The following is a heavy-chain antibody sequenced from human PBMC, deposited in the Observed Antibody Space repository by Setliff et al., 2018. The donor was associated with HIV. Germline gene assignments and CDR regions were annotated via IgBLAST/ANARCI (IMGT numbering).Heavy chain of an antibody. CDR1: GRSFSGYY. CDR3: ARLGPDGYNSRHDAFDI. CDR2: INHSGGT. J-gene: IGHJ3*02. V-gene: IGHV4-34*01. D-gene: IGHD5-12*01. Sequence: SETLSLTCAVYGRSFSGYYWNWIRQSPGKGLEWIGEINHSGGTNYNPSLKSRVTMSIDTSKNQFSLNVSSVTAADTAVYYCARLGPDGYNSRHDAFDIWGQGTMVTVSS.